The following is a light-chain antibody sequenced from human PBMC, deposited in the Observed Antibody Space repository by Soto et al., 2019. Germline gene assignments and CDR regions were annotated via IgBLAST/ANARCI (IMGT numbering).Light chain of an antibody. V-gene: IGKV3-15*01. Sequence: EIVLTQSPGTLSLSPGERATLSCRASQSLSSSQLAWYQQKPGQAPRLLIYGASTRATGIPARFSGSGSETDFTLTISGLRSEDSAVYFCQQYNNWPFSFGQGTRLEIK. CDR1: QSLSSS. CDR3: QQYNNWPFS. CDR2: GAS. J-gene: IGKJ5*01.